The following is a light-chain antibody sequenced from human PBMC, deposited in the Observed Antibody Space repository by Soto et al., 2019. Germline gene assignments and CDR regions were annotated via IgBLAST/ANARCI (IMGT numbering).Light chain of an antibody. Sequence: QSVLTQPRSVSGSPGQSVTISCTGTSSDVGGYNYVSWYQQHPGKAPKVIISEVNKRPSGVPDRFSGSKSGNTASLTISGLQAEDEADYYCCSYASSPYFFGTGPKVTVL. CDR3: CSYASSPYF. J-gene: IGLJ1*01. CDR2: EVN. CDR1: SSDVGGYNY. V-gene: IGLV2-11*01.